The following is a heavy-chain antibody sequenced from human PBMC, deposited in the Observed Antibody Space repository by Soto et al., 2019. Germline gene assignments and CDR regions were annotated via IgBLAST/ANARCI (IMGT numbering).Heavy chain of an antibody. CDR2: IIPISGTA. J-gene: IGHJ6*02. D-gene: IGHD2-2*01. V-gene: IGHV1-69*01. Sequence: QVQLVQSGAEVKKPGSSVKFSCKASGGTFSSYAISWVRQAPGQGLEWMGGIIPISGTANYAQKFQGRVTITADESTSTAYMELSSLRSADTAVYYCARSQGSSTSLELYYYYSYGMDVWGQGTTVTVSS. CDR1: GGTFSSYA. CDR3: ARSQGSSTSLELYYYYSYGMDV.